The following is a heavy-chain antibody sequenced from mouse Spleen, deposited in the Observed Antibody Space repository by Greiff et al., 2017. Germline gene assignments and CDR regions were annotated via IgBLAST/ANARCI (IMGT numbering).Heavy chain of an antibody. D-gene: IGHD2-2*01. CDR1: GYTFTSYW. V-gene: IGHV1-61*01. J-gene: IGHJ3*01. Sequence: QVQLKQPGAELVRPGSSVKLSCKASGYTFTSYWMDWVKQRPGQGLEWIGNIYPSDSETHYNQKFKDKATLTVDKSSSTAYMQLSSLTSEDSAVYYCARSYGYDGFAYWGQGTLVTVSA. CDR2: IYPSDSET. CDR3: ARSYGYDGFAY.